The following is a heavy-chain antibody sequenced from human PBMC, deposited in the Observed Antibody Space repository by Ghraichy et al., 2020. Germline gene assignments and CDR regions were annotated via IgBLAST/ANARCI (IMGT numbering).Heavy chain of an antibody. D-gene: IGHD3-3*01. J-gene: IGHJ4*02. CDR1: GFTFSSYW. CDR2: IKQDGSEK. Sequence: GGSLRLSCAASGFTFSSYWMSWVRQAPGKGLEWVANIKQDGSEKYYVDSVKGRFTISRDNAKNSLYLQMNSLRAEDTAVYYCALTPDFWSGYFDYWGQGTLVTVSS. CDR3: ALTPDFWSGYFDY. V-gene: IGHV3-7*01.